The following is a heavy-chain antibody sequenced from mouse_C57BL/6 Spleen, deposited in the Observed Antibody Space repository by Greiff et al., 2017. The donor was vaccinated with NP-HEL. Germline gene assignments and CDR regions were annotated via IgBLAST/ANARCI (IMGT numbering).Heavy chain of an antibody. CDR1: GYTFSTYW. J-gene: IGHJ1*03. V-gene: IGHV1-53*01. CDR3: ARSSYYGSRGYFDV. Sequence: VQLQQPGTDLVKPGASVKLSCRASGYTFSTYWLHWVKQRPGQGLEWIGNINPSNGGTNYNEKFKSKATLTVDKSSSTAYMQLSSLTSEDSAVYYCARSSYYGSRGYFDVWGTGTTVTVSS. D-gene: IGHD1-1*01. CDR2: INPSNGGT.